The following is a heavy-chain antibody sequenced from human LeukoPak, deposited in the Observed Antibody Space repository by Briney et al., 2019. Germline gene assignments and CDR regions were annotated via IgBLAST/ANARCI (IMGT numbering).Heavy chain of an antibody. CDR2: IYSGGST. CDR1: GFTVSSNY. CDR3: ARDLDDLNTLPPLFQH. Sequence: GGSLRLSCAASGFTVSSNYMSWVRQAPGKGLEWVSVIYSGGSTYYADSVKGRFTISRDNSKNTLYLQMNNLRAEDTAVYYCARDLDDLNTLPPLFQHWGQGTLVTVSS. V-gene: IGHV3-53*01. D-gene: IGHD3-3*01. J-gene: IGHJ1*01.